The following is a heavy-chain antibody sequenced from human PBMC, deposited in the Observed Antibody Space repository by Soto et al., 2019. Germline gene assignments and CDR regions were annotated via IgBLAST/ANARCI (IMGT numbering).Heavy chain of an antibody. V-gene: IGHV1-18*01. J-gene: IGHJ4*02. D-gene: IGHD1-7*01. CDR2: ISGYNGDT. CDR3: ARASRYGNYGAPFDY. CDR1: GYTFSSFG. Sequence: GASVKVSCKASGYTFSSFGINWVRQAPGQGLEWMGWISGYNGDTKIAQKFQGRVTMATDTSTSTAYMEVRSLRSDDTAVYYCARASRYGNYGAPFDYWGQGALVTVSS.